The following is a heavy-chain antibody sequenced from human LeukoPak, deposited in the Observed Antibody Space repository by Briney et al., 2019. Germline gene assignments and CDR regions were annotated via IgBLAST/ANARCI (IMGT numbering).Heavy chain of an antibody. J-gene: IGHJ3*02. CDR3: ARGSYDYVWGSYRYTPKDAFDI. CDR1: GGTFSSYA. V-gene: IGHV1-69*06. Sequence: ASVKVSCKASGGTFSSYAISWVRQAPGQGLEGMGGIIPIFGTANYAQKFQGRVTITADKSTSTAYMELSSLRSEDTAVYYCARGSYDYVWGSYRYTPKDAFDIWGQGTMVTVSS. D-gene: IGHD3-16*02. CDR2: IIPIFGTA.